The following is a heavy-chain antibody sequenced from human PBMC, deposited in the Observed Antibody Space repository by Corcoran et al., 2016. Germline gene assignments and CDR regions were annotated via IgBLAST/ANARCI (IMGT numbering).Heavy chain of an antibody. J-gene: IGHJ6*01. CDR2: INHSGST. CDR1: GGSFSGYY. CDR3: ARGGVVRGSGDYGMDV. V-gene: IGHV4-34*01. Sequence: QVQLQQWGAGLLKPSEPLSLTCAVYGGSFSGYYWSWIRQPPGKGLEWIGEINHSGSTNYNPSLKSRVTISVDTSKNQFSLKLSSVTAADKDVYYYARGGVVRGSGDYGMDVWGQGTRVTVCS. D-gene: IGHD3-10*01.